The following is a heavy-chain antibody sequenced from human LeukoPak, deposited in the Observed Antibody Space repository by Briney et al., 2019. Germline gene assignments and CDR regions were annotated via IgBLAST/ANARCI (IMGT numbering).Heavy chain of an antibody. Sequence: SETLSLTCAVSGYSISSGYYWGWIRQPPGKGLEWIGSIYHSGSTYYNPSLKSRVTISVDTSKNQFSLKLSSVTAADTAVYYCARIVVVPAAQVRYYYYGMDVWGKGTTVTVSS. V-gene: IGHV4-38-2*01. CDR1: GYSISSGYY. CDR3: ARIVVVPAAQVRYYYYGMDV. J-gene: IGHJ6*04. D-gene: IGHD2-2*01. CDR2: IYHSGST.